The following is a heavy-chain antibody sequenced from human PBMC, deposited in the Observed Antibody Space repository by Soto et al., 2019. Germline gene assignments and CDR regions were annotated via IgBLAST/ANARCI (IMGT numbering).Heavy chain of an antibody. CDR2: IYYSGST. J-gene: IGHJ4*02. V-gene: IGHV4-39*01. CDR3: ARHRPQEDGSKKGFDH. D-gene: IGHD2-15*01. Sequence: QPPGKGLEWIGSIYYSGSTYYNPSLKSRVTISVDTSKNQFSLKLSSVTAADTAVYYCARHRPQEDGSKKGFDHWVQGTLVTVSS.